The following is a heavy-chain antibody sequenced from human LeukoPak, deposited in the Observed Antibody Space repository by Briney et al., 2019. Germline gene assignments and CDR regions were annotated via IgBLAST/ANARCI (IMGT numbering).Heavy chain of an antibody. CDR1: GFIVSSSY. CDR2: ISGSGGST. J-gene: IGHJ3*02. V-gene: IGHV3-23*01. D-gene: IGHD3-22*01. Sequence: GGSLRLSCAASGFIVSSSYMSWVRQAPGKGLEWVSAISGSGGSTYYADSVKGRFTISRDNSKNTLYLQMNSLRAEDTAVYYCARDPGGGYYYGAFDIWGQGTMVTVSS. CDR3: ARDPGGGYYYGAFDI.